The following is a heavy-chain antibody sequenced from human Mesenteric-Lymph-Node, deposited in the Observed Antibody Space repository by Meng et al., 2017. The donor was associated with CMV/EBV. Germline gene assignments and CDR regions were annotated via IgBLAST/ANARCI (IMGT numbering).Heavy chain of an antibody. D-gene: IGHD3-10*01. CDR1: YSFTTYW. V-gene: IGHV5-51*01. CDR3: ARSSYGSGSYEGAVFDY. J-gene: IGHJ4*02. CDR2: SYPGDSDT. Sequence: YSFTTYWIGWVRQMPGKGLEWMGISYPGDSDTRYNPSFQGQVTISADKSISTAYLQWSSLKASDTAMYYCARSSYGSGSYEGAVFDYWGQGTLVTVSS.